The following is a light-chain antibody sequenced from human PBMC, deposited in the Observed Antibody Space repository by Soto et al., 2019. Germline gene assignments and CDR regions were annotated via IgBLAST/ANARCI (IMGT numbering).Light chain of an antibody. CDR2: EVS. CDR1: SSDVGGYNY. V-gene: IGLV2-8*01. J-gene: IGLJ2*01. Sequence: QSALTQPPSASGSPGQSVTISCTGTSSDVGGYNYVSWYQQHPGKAPKLMIYEVSKRPSGVPDRFSGSKSGKTASLTVSRLQAEDEADYYGSSYAGSNNLVLFGGGTKLTVL. CDR3: SSYAGSNNLVL.